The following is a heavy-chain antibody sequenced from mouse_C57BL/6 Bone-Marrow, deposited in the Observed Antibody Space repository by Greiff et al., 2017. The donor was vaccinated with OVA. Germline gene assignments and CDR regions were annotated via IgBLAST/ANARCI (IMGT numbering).Heavy chain of an antibody. D-gene: IGHD3-2*02. CDR3: ARGSGYPDY. CDR2: FHPNSGST. V-gene: IGHV1-64*01. Sequence: QVQLQQPGAELVKPGASVKLSCKASGYTFTSYWMHWVKQRPGQGLEWIGMFHPNSGSTIYTEKFKSKATLTVDKSASTAYMQLRSLTSEESAVYYCARGSGYPDYWGQGTTLTVSS. J-gene: IGHJ2*01. CDR1: GYTFTSYW.